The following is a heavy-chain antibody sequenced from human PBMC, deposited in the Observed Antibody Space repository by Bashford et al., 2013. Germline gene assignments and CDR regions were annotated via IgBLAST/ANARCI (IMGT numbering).Heavy chain of an antibody. CDR2: ISAYTGNT. Sequence: VASVKVSCKASGSTFTNFGLSWVRQAPGQGLEWLGWISAYTGNTNYAQKFQGRVTMTTDTSASTAYMELRSLRSDDSAVYYCARGHVEWSDHYFDSWGQGTQVTVSS. V-gene: IGHV1-18*01. D-gene: IGHD2-8*01. J-gene: IGHJ4*02. CDR1: GSTFTNFG. CDR3: ARGHVEWSDHYFDS.